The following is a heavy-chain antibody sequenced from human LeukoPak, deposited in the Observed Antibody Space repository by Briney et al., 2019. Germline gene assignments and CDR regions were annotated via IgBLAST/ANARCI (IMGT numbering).Heavy chain of an antibody. D-gene: IGHD1-26*01. Sequence: GASVKVSCKASGYTFTSYAMHWVRQAPGQRLEWMGWINAGNGNTKYSQKFQGRVTITRDTSASTAYMELSSLGSEDTAVYYCARSGNSGSYFAPFFYFDYWGQGTLVTVSS. CDR2: INAGNGNT. CDR1: GYTFTSYA. V-gene: IGHV1-3*01. CDR3: ARSGNSGSYFAPFFYFDY. J-gene: IGHJ4*02.